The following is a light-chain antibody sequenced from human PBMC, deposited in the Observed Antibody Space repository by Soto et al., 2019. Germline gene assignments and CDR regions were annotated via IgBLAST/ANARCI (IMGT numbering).Light chain of an antibody. CDR2: EVR. CDR1: TSDVGGYNY. V-gene: IGLV2-14*01. Sequence: QSALTQPASVSGSPGQSITISCTGTTSDVGGYNYVSWHQQHTGKAPKLMIHEVRYRPSGVSNRFSGSKSGNTASLTISGLQAEDEADYYCSSYASSGTLVFGGGTKLTVL. J-gene: IGLJ3*02. CDR3: SSYASSGTLV.